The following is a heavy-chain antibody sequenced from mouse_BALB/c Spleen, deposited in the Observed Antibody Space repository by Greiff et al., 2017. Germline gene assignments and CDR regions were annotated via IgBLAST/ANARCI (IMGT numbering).Heavy chain of an antibody. Sequence: QVQLKESGPGLVAPSQSLSITCTVSGFSLTSYGVHWVRQPPGKGLEWLGVIWAGGSTNYNSALMSRLSISKDNSKSQVFLKMNSLQTDDTAMYYCARDYYGSSYYYAMDYWGQGTSVTVSS. J-gene: IGHJ4*01. V-gene: IGHV2-9*02. CDR2: IWAGGST. CDR1: GFSLTSYG. CDR3: ARDYYGSSYYYAMDY. D-gene: IGHD1-1*01.